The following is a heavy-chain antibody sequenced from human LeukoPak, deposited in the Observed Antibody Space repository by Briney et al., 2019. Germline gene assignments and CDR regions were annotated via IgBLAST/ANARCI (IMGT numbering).Heavy chain of an antibody. Sequence: PGGSLRLSCAASGFTFSSYGMHWVRQAPGKGLEWVVFIRYDGSNKYYADSVKGRFTISRDNSKNTLYLQMNSLRAEDTAVYYCARFTNAYSSGFDYWGQGTLVTVSS. J-gene: IGHJ4*02. CDR2: IRYDGSNK. D-gene: IGHD6-19*01. CDR3: ARFTNAYSSGFDY. CDR1: GFTFSSYG. V-gene: IGHV3-30*02.